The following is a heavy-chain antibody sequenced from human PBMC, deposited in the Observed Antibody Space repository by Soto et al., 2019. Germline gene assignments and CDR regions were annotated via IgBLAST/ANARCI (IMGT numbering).Heavy chain of an antibody. CDR3: AKEPGQYISGWYYVH. CDR1: GFTFNTYG. CDR2: ISFDGNTA. V-gene: IGHV3-30*18. D-gene: IGHD6-13*01. Sequence: QVQLVDSGGGVVQPGRSLRLSCSASGFTFNTYGMHWVRQAPGMGLEWVAVISFDGNTAFYADSVKGRFTISRDNSKNTVYLQMNSLRTEDTAVYYYAKEPGQYISGWYYVHWGQGTLVTVSS. J-gene: IGHJ4*02.